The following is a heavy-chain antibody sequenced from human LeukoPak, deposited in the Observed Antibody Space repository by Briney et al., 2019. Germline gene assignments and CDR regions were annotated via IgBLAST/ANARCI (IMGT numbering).Heavy chain of an antibody. V-gene: IGHV3-30*19. D-gene: IGHD6-19*01. J-gene: IGHJ4*02. CDR2: MSYDGRNK. CDR1: GFTFSRYA. CDR3: ARVYSSGWSLPFDY. Sequence: GGSLRLSCAASGFTFSRYAMHWVRQAPGKGLEWVAVMSYDGRNKYYADSVKGRFTISRDNSKNTLYLQMNSLRAEDTAVYYCARVYSSGWSLPFDYWGQGTLVTVSS.